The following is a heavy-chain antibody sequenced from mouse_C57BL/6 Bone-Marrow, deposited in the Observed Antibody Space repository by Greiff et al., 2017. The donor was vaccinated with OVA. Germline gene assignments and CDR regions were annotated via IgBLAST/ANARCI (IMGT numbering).Heavy chain of an antibody. V-gene: IGHV1-75*01. J-gene: IGHJ2*01. CDR1: GYTFTDYY. CDR3: ARSGVTTVGDY. D-gene: IGHD1-1*01. CDR2: IFPGSGST. Sequence: QVQLKESGPELVKPGASVKISCKASGYTFTDYYINWVKQRPGQGLEWIGWIFPGSGSTYYNEKFKGKATLTVDKSSSTAYMLLSRLTSEDSAVYCGARSGVTTVGDYWGQGTTLTVSS.